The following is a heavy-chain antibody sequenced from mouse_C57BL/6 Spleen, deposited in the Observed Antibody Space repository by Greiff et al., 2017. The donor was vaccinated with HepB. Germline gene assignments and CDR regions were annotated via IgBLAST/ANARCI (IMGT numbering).Heavy chain of an antibody. J-gene: IGHJ2*01. Sequence: QVQLKQSGAELMKPGASVKLSCKATGYTFTGYWIAWVKQRPGHGLEWIGEILPGSGSTNYNEKFKGKATVTADTSSNTAYMQISSLTTEDSAIYYCARKRTVERFDYWGQGTTLTAAS. D-gene: IGHD1-1*01. CDR2: ILPGSGST. V-gene: IGHV1-9*01. CDR1: GYTFTGYW. CDR3: ARKRTVERFDY.